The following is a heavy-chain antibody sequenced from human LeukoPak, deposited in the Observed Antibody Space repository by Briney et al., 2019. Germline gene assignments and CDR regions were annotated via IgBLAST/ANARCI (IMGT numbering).Heavy chain of an antibody. D-gene: IGHD3-3*01. CDR1: GFTFSSYA. V-gene: IGHV3-23*01. CDR2: ISGSGGST. J-gene: IGHJ6*02. CDR3: ARDHYDFWSGSNYYYGMDV. Sequence: GGSLRLSCAASGFTFSSYAMSWVRQAPGKGLEWVSAISGSGGSTYYADSVKGRFTISRDNPKNTLYLQMNSLRAEDTAVYYCARDHYDFWSGSNYYYGMDVWGQGTTVTVSS.